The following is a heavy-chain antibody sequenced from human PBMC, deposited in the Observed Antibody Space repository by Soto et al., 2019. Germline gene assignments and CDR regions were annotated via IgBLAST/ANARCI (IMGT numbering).Heavy chain of an antibody. J-gene: IGHJ5*02. D-gene: IGHD6-19*01. CDR3: ARVVWSLESAPSYSSCWLGVSRGENWFDP. Sequence: QVQLVQSGAEVKKPGSSVKVSCKASGGTFSSYTISWVRQAPGQGLEWMGRIIPILGIANYAQKFQGRVTITADKSTSTAYMELSSLRSEDKAVYYSARVVWSLESAPSYSSCWLGVSRGENWFDPCVHGTLVTVSS. V-gene: IGHV1-69*02. CDR2: IIPILGIA. CDR1: GGTFSSYT.